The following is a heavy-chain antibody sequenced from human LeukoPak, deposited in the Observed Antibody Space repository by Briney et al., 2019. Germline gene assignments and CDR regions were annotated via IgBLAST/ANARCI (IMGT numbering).Heavy chain of an antibody. CDR1: GFTFSSYG. J-gene: IGHJ4*02. D-gene: IGHD6-13*01. CDR2: ISYDGSNK. Sequence: GGSLRLSCAASGFTFSSYGMHWVRQAPGKGLEWVAVISYDGSNKYYADSVKGRFTISRDNSKNTLYLQMNSLRAEDTAVYYCAKEGYSTYWGQGTLVTVSS. V-gene: IGHV3-30*18. CDR3: AKEGYSTY.